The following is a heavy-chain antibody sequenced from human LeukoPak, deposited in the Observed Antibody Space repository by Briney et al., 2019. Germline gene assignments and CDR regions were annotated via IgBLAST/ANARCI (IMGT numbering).Heavy chain of an antibody. V-gene: IGHV1-69*13. CDR1: GGTFNNFA. D-gene: IGHD2-15*01. CDR3: ARDYCSGGSCYPGNNWFDP. J-gene: IGHJ5*02. CDR2: TIRVSGTT. Sequence: SVKVSRKVSGGTFNNFALSWVRQAPGQGLEWVGGTIRVSGTTKYAQNLQGRVKVTADGSTSTAYMELSSLRSEDTAVYYCARDYCSGGSCYPGNNWFDPWGQGTLVTVSS.